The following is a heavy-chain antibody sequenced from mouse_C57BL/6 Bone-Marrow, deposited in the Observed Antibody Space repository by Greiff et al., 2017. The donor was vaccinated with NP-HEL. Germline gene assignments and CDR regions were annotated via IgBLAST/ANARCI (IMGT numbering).Heavy chain of an antibody. V-gene: IGHV1-61*01. D-gene: IGHD2-4*01. CDR3: ARDDYEYYFDY. CDR1: GYTFTSYW. CDR2: IYPSDSET. J-gene: IGHJ2*01. Sequence: QVQLKQPGAELVRPGSSVKLSCKASGYTFTSYWMDWVKQRPGQGLEWIGNIYPSDSETHYNQKFKDKATLTVDKSSSTAYMQLSSLTSEDSAVYYCARDDYEYYFDYWGQGTTLTVSS.